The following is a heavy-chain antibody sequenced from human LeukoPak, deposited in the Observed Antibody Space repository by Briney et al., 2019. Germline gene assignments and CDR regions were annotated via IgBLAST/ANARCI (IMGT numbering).Heavy chain of an antibody. J-gene: IGHJ4*02. Sequence: GGSLRLSRAASGFTFSSYAMTWVRQAPGKGLEWVSVISGSGGTTYYADSVKGRFTISRDNSKNTLYLQMNSLRAEDTAVYYCARVRGGLGYCSGGSCYYLDYWGQGTLVTVSS. V-gene: IGHV3-23*01. D-gene: IGHD2-15*01. CDR3: ARVRGGLGYCSGGSCYYLDY. CDR2: ISGSGGTT. CDR1: GFTFSSYA.